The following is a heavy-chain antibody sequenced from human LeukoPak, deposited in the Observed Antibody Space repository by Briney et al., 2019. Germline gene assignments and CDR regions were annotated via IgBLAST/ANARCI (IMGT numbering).Heavy chain of an antibody. CDR2: ISSNSRTI. V-gene: IGHV3-48*03. D-gene: IGHD5-12*01. J-gene: IGHJ4*02. CDR1: GFSFSTHV. CDR3: ARGSYTGFDLYFDY. Sequence: PGRSLRLSCETSGFSFSTHVMTWVRQAPGKGLYWVSFISSNSRTIYYADSVKGRFTISRDNTRNSVFLQLNSLRVEDTGFYYCARGSYTGFDLYFDYWGQGTLVTVSS.